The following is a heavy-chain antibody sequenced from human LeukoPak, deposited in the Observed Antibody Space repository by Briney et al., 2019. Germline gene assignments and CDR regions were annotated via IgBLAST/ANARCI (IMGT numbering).Heavy chain of an antibody. CDR2: ISGGGGSI. V-gene: IGHV3-23*01. D-gene: IGHD6-13*01. Sequence: GGSLRLSCAASGFTFSSYAMSWVRQAPGKGLEWVSAISGGGGSIYYADSVKGRFTISRDKSKNTLYLQMNSLRAEDTAVYYCAGGRTYSSSTLEDYWGQGTLVTVSS. CDR3: AGGRTYSSSTLEDY. J-gene: IGHJ4*02. CDR1: GFTFSSYA.